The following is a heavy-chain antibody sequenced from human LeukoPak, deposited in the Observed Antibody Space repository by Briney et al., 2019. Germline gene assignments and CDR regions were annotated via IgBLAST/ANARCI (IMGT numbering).Heavy chain of an antibody. D-gene: IGHD4-17*01. Sequence: PGGSLRLSCAASGFSFISYGMHWVRQAPGKGLEWVGVISDDGRRKDYADSVKGRFTISRDNSKDTLYLQMNSLRAEDTAVYYCAKRPSDYGDYVSYFDYWGQGTLVTVSP. CDR2: ISDDGRRK. CDR1: GFSFISYG. V-gene: IGHV3-30*18. CDR3: AKRPSDYGDYVSYFDY. J-gene: IGHJ4*02.